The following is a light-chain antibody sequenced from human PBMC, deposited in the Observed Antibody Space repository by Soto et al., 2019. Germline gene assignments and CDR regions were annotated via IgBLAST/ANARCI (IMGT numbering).Light chain of an antibody. CDR3: QQYGFS. CDR1: QSVSYW. V-gene: IGKV1-5*01. CDR2: DAS. J-gene: IGKJ3*01. Sequence: DIHMTQSPSTLSASVGDRVTIPGRASQSVSYWLAWYQQKPGKAPKLLIHDASSLESGVPSRFRGGGSGQEFTLTISGLQPDDFATYYCQQYGFSFGPGTKVEMK.